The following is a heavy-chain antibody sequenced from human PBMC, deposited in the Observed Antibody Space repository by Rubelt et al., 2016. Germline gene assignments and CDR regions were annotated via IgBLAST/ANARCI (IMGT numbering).Heavy chain of an antibody. CDR2: INHSGRT. Sequence: LQQGGAGLLKPSETLSLTCAVYGGSFSGYYWSWIRQPPGKGLEWIGEINHSGRTNYNPSLKSRVTISVDTSKNQFSLKLSPVTAADTAVYYCARNQVGGYGGGGQQLDYWGQGTLVTVSS. CDR3: ARNQVGGYGGGGQQLDY. D-gene: IGHD4-23*01. CDR1: GGSFSGYY. V-gene: IGHV4-34*01. J-gene: IGHJ4*02.